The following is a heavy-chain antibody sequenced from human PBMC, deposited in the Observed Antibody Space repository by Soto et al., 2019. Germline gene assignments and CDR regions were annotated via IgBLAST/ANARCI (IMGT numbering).Heavy chain of an antibody. CDR2: IIPIFGTA. D-gene: IGHD5-18*01. CDR1: GGTFSSYA. Sequence: QVQLVQSGAEVKKPGSSVKVSCKASGGTFSSYAINWVRQAPGQGLEWMGGIIPIFGTANYAQKFQGRVTITADKSTGTAYMELSRLRSEDTAVYYCATLGGTAMVKIDYWGHGPLVTVSS. V-gene: IGHV1-69*06. CDR3: ATLGGTAMVKIDY. J-gene: IGHJ4*01.